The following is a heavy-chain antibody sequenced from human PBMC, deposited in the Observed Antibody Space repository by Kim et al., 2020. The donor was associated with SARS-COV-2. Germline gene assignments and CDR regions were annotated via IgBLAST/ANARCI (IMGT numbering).Heavy chain of an antibody. Sequence: YADSVKGRFTITRDNSKNTLYLQMNSLRAEDTAVYYCAKVPLYYYGMDVWGQGTTVTVS. J-gene: IGHJ6*02. V-gene: IGHV3-23*01. CDR3: AKVPLYYYGMDV.